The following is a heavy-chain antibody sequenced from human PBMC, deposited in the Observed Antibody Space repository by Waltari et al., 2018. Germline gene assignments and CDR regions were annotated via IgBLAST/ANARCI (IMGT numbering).Heavy chain of an antibody. Sequence: QLQLQESGPGLVKPSETLSLTCTVSGGSISSSSYYWGWIRTPPGKGLEWIGSIYYSGSTYYNPSLKSRVTISVDTSKNQFSLKLSSVTAADTAVYYCARICSSTSCSSSGGDYWGQGTLVTVSS. CDR2: IYYSGST. CDR1: GGSISSSSYY. J-gene: IGHJ4*02. CDR3: ARICSSTSCSSSGGDY. V-gene: IGHV4-39*07. D-gene: IGHD2-2*01.